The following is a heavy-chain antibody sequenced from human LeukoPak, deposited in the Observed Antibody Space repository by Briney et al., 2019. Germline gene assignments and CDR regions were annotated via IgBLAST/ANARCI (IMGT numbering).Heavy chain of an antibody. J-gene: IGHJ6*04. CDR1: GFTFSSYA. CDR3: AKDGARSITMLRAVMDV. D-gene: IGHD3-10*01. V-gene: IGHV3-23*01. CDR2: ISGSGGST. Sequence: GGSLRLSCAASGFTFSSYAMSWVRQAPGKGLEWVSAISGSGGSTYYADSVKGRFTISRDNSKNTLYLQMNSLRAEDTAVHYCAKDGARSITMLRAVMDVWGKGTTVTVSS.